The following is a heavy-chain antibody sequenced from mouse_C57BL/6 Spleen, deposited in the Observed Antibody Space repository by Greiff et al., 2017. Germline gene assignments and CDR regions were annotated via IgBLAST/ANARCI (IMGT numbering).Heavy chain of an antibody. J-gene: IGHJ1*03. CDR1: GYTFTSYW. Sequence: VQLQESGAELVRPGSSVKLSCKASGYTFTSYWMDWVKQRPGQGLEWIGNIYPSDSETHYNQKFKDKATLTVDKSSSTAYMQLSSLTSEDSAVYYCAREYGSRYFDVWGTGTTVTVSS. V-gene: IGHV1-61*01. D-gene: IGHD1-1*01. CDR3: AREYGSRYFDV. CDR2: IYPSDSET.